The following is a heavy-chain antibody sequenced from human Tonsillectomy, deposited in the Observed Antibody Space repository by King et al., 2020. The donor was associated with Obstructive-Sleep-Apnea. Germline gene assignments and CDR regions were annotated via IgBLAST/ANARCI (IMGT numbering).Heavy chain of an antibody. CDR3: ARLSLLVATTWDH. J-gene: IGHJ4*01. CDR1: GGSISSSNYH. CDR2: IYYSGST. V-gene: IGHV4-39*01. Sequence: PLQESGPGLVKPSETLSLTCTVSGGSISSSNYHWGWIRQPPGKGLEWIGSIYYSGSTYYNPSLKSRVTISVDTSKNLFSLKLSSVTAADTAVYYCARLSLLVATTWDHWGHGTLVTVSS. D-gene: IGHD2-15*01.